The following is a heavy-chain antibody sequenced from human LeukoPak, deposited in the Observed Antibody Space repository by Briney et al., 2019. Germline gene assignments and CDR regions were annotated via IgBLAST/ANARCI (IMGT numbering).Heavy chain of an antibody. CDR1: GYTFTTYD. CDR3: ARDGESSSHAI. J-gene: IGHJ4*02. V-gene: IGHV1-18*01. Sequence: ASVKVSCKASGYTFTTYDITWVRQAPGQGLEWMGWISAYNGNTNYAQNLQGRVTMTTDTSTSTAYMELRSLRSDDTAVYYCARDGESSSHAIWGQGTLVTVSS. CDR2: ISAYNGNT. D-gene: IGHD6-13*01.